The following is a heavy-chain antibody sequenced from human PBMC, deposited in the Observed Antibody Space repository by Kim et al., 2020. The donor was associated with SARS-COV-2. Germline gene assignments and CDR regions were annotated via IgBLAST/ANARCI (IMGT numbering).Heavy chain of an antibody. Sequence: SETLSLTCAVYGGSFSGYYWSWIRQPPGKGLEWIGEINHSGSTNYNPSLKSRVTISVDTSKNQFSLKLSSVTAADTAVYYCARGRIVLLWFGELYFDYWGQGTLVTVSS. CDR2: INHSGST. D-gene: IGHD3-10*01. J-gene: IGHJ4*02. CDR3: ARGRIVLLWFGELYFDY. CDR1: GGSFSGYY. V-gene: IGHV4-34*01.